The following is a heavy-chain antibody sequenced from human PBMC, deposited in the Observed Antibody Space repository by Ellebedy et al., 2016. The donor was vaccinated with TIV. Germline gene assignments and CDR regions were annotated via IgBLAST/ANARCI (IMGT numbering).Heavy chain of an antibody. D-gene: IGHD4-17*01. Sequence: PGGSLRLSCAASGFNFRSYWMTWVRQAPGKGLEWVAKIRQEGDEIYYVEAVKGRFTISRENSKNSLFSQMNSLVVEDTALYYCARRASYGDYAVQVNPWFDPWGQGTLVTVSS. CDR3: ARRASYGDYAVQVNPWFDP. V-gene: IGHV3-7*01. CDR2: IRQEGDEI. J-gene: IGHJ5*02. CDR1: GFNFRSYW.